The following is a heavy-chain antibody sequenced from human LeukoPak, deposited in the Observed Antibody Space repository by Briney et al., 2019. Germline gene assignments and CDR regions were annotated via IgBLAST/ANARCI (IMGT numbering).Heavy chain of an antibody. CDR1: GYTFTSYG. CDR2: ISAYNGNT. D-gene: IGHD1-26*01. Sequence: ASVKVSCKASGYTFTSYGIRWVRPAPGQGLEWMGWISAYNGNTNYAQKLQGRVTMTTDTSTSTAYMELRSLRSDDTAVYYCARDVREWELLRAGDEFDYWGQGTLVTVSS. CDR3: ARDVREWELLRAGDEFDY. J-gene: IGHJ4*02. V-gene: IGHV1-18*01.